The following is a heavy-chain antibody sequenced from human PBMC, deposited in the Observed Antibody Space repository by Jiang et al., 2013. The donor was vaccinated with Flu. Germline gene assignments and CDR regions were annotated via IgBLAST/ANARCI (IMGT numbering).Heavy chain of an antibody. CDR2: ISAYNGNT. CDR3: ARSSNYIAAAGAADY. J-gene: IGHJ4*02. Sequence: SGYTFTSYGISWVRQAPGQGLEWMGWISAYNGNTNYAQKLQGRVTMTTDTSTSTAYMELRSLRSDDTAVYYCARSSNYIAAAGAADYWGQGTLVTVSS. V-gene: IGHV1-18*01. CDR1: GYTFTSYG. D-gene: IGHD6-13*01.